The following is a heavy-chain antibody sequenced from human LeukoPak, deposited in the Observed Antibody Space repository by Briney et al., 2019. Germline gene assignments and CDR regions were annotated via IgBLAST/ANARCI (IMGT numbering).Heavy chain of an antibody. CDR3: ARHAWDYYDSSGYYRYYYYMDV. D-gene: IGHD3-22*01. J-gene: IGHJ6*03. V-gene: IGHV5-51*01. CDR1: GYSFTSYW. CDR2: IYPGDSDT. Sequence: GESLKISCKGSGYSFTSYWIGWVRQMPGKGLEWMGIIYPGDSDTRYSPSFQGQVTISADKSISTAYLQWSSLKASDTAMYYCARHAWDYYDSSGYYRYYYYMDVWGKGTTVTVSS.